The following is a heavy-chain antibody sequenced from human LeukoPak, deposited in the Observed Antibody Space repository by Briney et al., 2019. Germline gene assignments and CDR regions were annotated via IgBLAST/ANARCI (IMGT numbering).Heavy chain of an antibody. CDR1: GYAFSDVY. V-gene: IGHV1-2*02. Sequence: ASVKVSCEASGYAFSDVYFNWVRQAPGQGLEWMGWINPNTGARIYAQKFQGRFTMDTSDNTVYMELSWLRSDDTAVYYCATGSITHTRDPWGPGTLVTVSS. CDR3: ATGSITHTRDP. D-gene: IGHD6-6*01. CDR2: INPNTGAR. J-gene: IGHJ5*02.